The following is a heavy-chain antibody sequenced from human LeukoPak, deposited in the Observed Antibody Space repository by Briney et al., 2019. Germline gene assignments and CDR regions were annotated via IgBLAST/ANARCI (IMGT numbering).Heavy chain of an antibody. CDR3: AGAPAGSLNWLSPLDY. CDR2: IYASGST. D-gene: IGHD2-2*01. V-gene: IGHV4-61*02. Sequence: PSETLSLTCSVSVGSINSSSYYWSWVRQPAGKGLDWIWRIYASGSTNYNPSLKSRVTISVDTSKNQLSLKLTSVTAADTAVYYCAGAPAGSLNWLSPLDYWGQGTLVTVSS. CDR1: VGSINSSSYY. J-gene: IGHJ4*02.